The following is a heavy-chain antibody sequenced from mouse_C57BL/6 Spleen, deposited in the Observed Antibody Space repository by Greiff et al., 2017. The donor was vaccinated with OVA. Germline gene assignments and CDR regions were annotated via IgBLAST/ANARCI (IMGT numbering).Heavy chain of an antibody. V-gene: IGHV1-15*01. CDR1: GYTFTDYE. CDR2: IDPETGGT. J-gene: IGHJ4*01. CDR3: TRALITTVVAPSYYYAMDY. Sequence: VQLQESGAELVRPGASVTLSCKASGYTFTDYEMHWVKQTPVHGLEWIGAIDPETGGTAYNQKFKGKAIIPADKSSSTAYMELRSLTSEDSAVYYCTRALITTVVAPSYYYAMDYWGQGTSVTVSS. D-gene: IGHD1-1*01.